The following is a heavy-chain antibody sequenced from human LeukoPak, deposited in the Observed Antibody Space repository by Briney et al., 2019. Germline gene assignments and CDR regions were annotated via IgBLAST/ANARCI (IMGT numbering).Heavy chain of an antibody. J-gene: IGHJ4*02. D-gene: IGHD6-13*01. CDR3: AKDKRILIAAAGQIDY. CDR1: GFTFSSYA. V-gene: IGHV3-23*01. CDR2: ISGSGGST. Sequence: GGSLRLSCAASGFTFSSYAMSWVRQAPGKGLEWVSAISGSGGSTYYADSVKGRFTISRDNSKNTLYLQMNSLRAEDTAVYYCAKDKRILIAAAGQIDYWGQGTLVTVSS.